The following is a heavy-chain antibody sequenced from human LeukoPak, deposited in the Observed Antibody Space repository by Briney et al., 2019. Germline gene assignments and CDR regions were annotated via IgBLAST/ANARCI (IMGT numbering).Heavy chain of an antibody. CDR2: VGDSPEPT. V-gene: IGHV3-23*01. J-gene: IGHJ3*01. CDR3: VKDSFILEGGVGSDDGFAV. D-gene: IGHD3-3*01. Sequence: KPGGSLTPSRAPSGLTFRKSGMSCARHPPGKRLEWVSVVGDSPEPTHHADSVKGRFFISRDNSKNTVPLKMNSLRAEDTALYYCVKDSFILEGGVGSDDGFAVWGQGTMVTVSS. CDR1: GLTFRKSG.